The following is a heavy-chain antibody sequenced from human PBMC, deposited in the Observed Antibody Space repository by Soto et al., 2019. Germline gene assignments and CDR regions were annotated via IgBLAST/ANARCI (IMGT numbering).Heavy chain of an antibody. CDR2: IYHSGST. D-gene: IGHD3-3*01. J-gene: IGHJ6*03. CDR3: ARLKGYYDFWSGYYYYYMDV. V-gene: IGHV4-34*01. Sequence: ETLSLTCAVYGGSFSGYYCSWIRQPPGKGLEWIGEIYHSGSTNYNPSLKSRVTISVDTSKNQFSLKLSSVTAADTAVYYCARLKGYYDFWSGYYYYYMDVWGKGTTVTVSS. CDR1: GGSFSGYY.